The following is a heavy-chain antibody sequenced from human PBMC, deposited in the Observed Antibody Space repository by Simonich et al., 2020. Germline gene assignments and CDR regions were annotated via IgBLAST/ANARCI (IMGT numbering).Heavy chain of an antibody. CDR1: GYTFTGNY. CDR2: INPNSGGK. D-gene: IGHD6-13*01. Sequence: QVQLVQSGAEVKKPGASVKVSCKASGYTFTGNYMHWVRQAPGQGLEGMGWINPNSGGKNYAQKFQGRVTMTRDTSISTAYMELSRLRSDDTAVYYCARSHIAAAGTGYFQHWGQGTLVTVSS. V-gene: IGHV1-2*02. J-gene: IGHJ1*01. CDR3: ARSHIAAAGTGYFQH.